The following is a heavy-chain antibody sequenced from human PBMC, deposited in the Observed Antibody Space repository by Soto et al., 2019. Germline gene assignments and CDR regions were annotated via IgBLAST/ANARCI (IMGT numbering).Heavy chain of an antibody. CDR1: GGTFSSYA. Sequence: QVQLVQSGAEVKKPGSSVKVSCKASGGTFSSYAISWVRQAPGQGLEWMGGIIPIFGTANYAQKFQGRVTITADESTSTAYMELSSLRYEDTAVYYCARGGYCSGGSCYPGGMDFWGQGTTVTVSS. CDR3: ARGGYCSGGSCYPGGMDF. V-gene: IGHV1-69*01. J-gene: IGHJ6*02. CDR2: IIPIFGTA. D-gene: IGHD2-15*01.